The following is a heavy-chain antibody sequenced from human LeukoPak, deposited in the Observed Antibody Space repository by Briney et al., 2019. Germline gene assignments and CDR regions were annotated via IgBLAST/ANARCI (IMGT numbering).Heavy chain of an antibody. V-gene: IGHV1-2*04. CDR3: AREGGGSYFLFDY. J-gene: IGHJ4*02. D-gene: IGHD1-26*01. CDR2: INPNSGGT. CDR1: GYTFTGYY. Sequence: ASVKVSCKASGYTFTGYYMHWVRQAPGQGLEWMGWINPNSGGTNYAKKFQGWVTMPRDTSISTAYMELSRLRSDDTAVYYCAREGGGSYFLFDYWGQGTLVTVSS.